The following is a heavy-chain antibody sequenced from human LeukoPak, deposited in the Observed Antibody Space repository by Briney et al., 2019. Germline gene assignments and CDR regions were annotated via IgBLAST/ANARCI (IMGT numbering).Heavy chain of an antibody. V-gene: IGHV4-59*02. CDR1: GASVSSNY. CDR3: ARVGHCSSTSCYGLDY. Sequence: PSETLSLTCTVSGASVSSNYWNWIRQPPGKGLEWIGYTHYSGSTNYNPSLKSRVTISVDASKNQFSLKLSSVTAADTALYYCARVGHCSSTSCYGLDYWGQGTLVTVSS. D-gene: IGHD2-2*01. CDR2: THYSGST. J-gene: IGHJ4*02.